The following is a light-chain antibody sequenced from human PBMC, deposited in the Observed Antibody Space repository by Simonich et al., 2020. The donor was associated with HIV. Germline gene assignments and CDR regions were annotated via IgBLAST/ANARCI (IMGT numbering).Light chain of an antibody. CDR2: DDR. J-gene: IGLJ3*02. CDR1: NIGSKS. Sequence: SYVLTQPPSGSVAPGKTARITCGGNNIGSKSGHWYQQKPGQAPVLVVYDDRDRPSGIPERFSGSNSGNTATLAISRVEAGDEADYYCQVWDSSSDHWVFGGGTKLTVL. CDR3: QVWDSSSDHWV. V-gene: IGLV3-21*03.